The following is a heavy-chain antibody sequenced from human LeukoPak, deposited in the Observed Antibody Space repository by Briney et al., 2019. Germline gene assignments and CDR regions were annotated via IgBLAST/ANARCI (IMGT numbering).Heavy chain of an antibody. V-gene: IGHV5-51*01. CDR1: GYNFFSNYW. Sequence: GESLKISCKTSGYNFFSNYWIAWVRQMPGKGLEWMGMVYPLDSDTRYSPSFRGQVTMSADKSTNTAYLQWTSLKASDTAMYYCVRRLTMPHSGGDWFDPWGQGTLVTVSS. J-gene: IGHJ5*02. CDR2: VYPLDSDT. CDR3: VRRLTMPHSGGDWFDP. D-gene: IGHD4/OR15-4a*01.